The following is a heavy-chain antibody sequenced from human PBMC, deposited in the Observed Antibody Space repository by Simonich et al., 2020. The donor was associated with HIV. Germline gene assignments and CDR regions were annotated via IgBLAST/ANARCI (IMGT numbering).Heavy chain of an antibody. CDR1: GGSISSSNW. Sequence: QVQLQESGPGLVKPSGTLSLTCAVSGGSISSSNWWSWVRQPPGKGLEWIGENYHSGSTNDNPSLKSRVTISVDKSKNQFSLKMSSLTAADTAVYYCYGDYGEYYFDHWSQGTLVTVSS. V-gene: IGHV4-4*02. CDR3: YGDYGEYYFDH. D-gene: IGHD4-17*01. J-gene: IGHJ4*02. CDR2: NYHSGST.